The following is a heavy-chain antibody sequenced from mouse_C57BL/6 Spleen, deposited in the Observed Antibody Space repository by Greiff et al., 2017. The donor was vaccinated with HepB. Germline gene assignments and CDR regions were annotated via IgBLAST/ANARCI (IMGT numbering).Heavy chain of an antibody. Sequence: VQLQQSDAELVKPGASVKISCKVSGYTFTDHTIHWMKQRPEQGLDWIGYIYPRDGSTKYNEKFKGKATLTADKSSSTAYMQLNSLTSEDSAVYFCARREGGNDDGSYYAAMDYWGQGTSVTVAS. CDR1: GYTFTDHT. V-gene: IGHV1-78*01. CDR2: IYPRDGST. CDR3: ARREGGNDDGSYYAAMDY. D-gene: IGHD1-1*01. J-gene: IGHJ4*01.